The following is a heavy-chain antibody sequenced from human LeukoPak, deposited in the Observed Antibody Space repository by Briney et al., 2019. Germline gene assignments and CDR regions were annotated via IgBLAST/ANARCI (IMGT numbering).Heavy chain of an antibody. Sequence: ETLSLTCAVSGGSISSSNWWSWVRQAPGKGLEWVSSISSSSSYIYYADSVKGRFTISRDNAKNSLYLQMNSLRAEDTAVYYCARTGFTDAFDIWGQGTMVTVSS. J-gene: IGHJ3*02. CDR3: ARTGFTDAFDI. CDR2: ISSSSSYI. D-gene: IGHD1-1*01. CDR1: GGSISSSN. V-gene: IGHV3-21*01.